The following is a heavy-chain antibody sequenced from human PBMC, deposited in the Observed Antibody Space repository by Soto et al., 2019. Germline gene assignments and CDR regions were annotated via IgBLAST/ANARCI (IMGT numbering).Heavy chain of an antibody. Sequence: SETLSLTCSVSGGSTSSYYWSWIRQPPGKGLEWIGYIYYSGSTDYSPSLKSRVTMSIDTSQNQVSLKLTSVTTADTAVYYCEATPRYWGQGTLVPVAS. CDR3: EATPRY. V-gene: IGHV4-59*01. CDR1: GGSTSSYY. CDR2: IYYSGST. J-gene: IGHJ4*02. D-gene: IGHD2-15*01.